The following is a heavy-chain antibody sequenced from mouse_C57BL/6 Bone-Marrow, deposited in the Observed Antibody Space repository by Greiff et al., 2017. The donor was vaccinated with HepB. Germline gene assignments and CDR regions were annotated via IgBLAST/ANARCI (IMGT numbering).Heavy chain of an antibody. Sequence: EVMLVESGGGLVKPGGSLKLSCAASGFTFSSYAMSWVRQTPEKRLEWVATISDGGSYTYYPDNVKGRFTISRDNAKNNLYLQMSHLKSEDTAMYYCARRDSSGYLAWFAYWGQGTLVTVSA. CDR2: ISDGGSYT. CDR1: GFTFSSYA. J-gene: IGHJ3*01. V-gene: IGHV5-4*03. CDR3: ARRDSSGYLAWFAY. D-gene: IGHD3-2*02.